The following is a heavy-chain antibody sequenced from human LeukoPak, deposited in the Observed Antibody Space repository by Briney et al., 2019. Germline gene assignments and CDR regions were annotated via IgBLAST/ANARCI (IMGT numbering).Heavy chain of an antibody. Sequence: GGSLRLSCAASGFAFSSYSMNWVRQAPGKGLEWVSYISYSGNGIYYADSVKGRFTISRDNAKNSLFLQMNSLRAEDTAVYYCARDLDYYGSGDYWGQGTLVTVSS. D-gene: IGHD3-10*01. CDR3: ARDLDYYGSGDY. J-gene: IGHJ4*02. CDR2: ISYSGNGI. V-gene: IGHV3-48*04. CDR1: GFAFSSYS.